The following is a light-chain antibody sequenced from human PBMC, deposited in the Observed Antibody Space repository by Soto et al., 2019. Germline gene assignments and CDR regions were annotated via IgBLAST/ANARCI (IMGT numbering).Light chain of an antibody. J-gene: IGLJ1*01. CDR2: DVS. V-gene: IGLV2-14*01. Sequence: QSVLTQPASVSGSPGQSTTISCTGTSSDIGGYNYVSWYQQLPGEAPKLIIYDVSDRPSGVSTRFSGSKSGNTASLTISGLQAEDEGDYYCSSFTSRHTYVFGTGTKLNVL. CDR3: SSFTSRHTYV. CDR1: SSDIGGYNY.